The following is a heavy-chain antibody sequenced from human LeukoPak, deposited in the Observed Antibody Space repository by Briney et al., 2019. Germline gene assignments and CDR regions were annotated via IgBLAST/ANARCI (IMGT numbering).Heavy chain of an antibody. CDR2: IYTSGST. D-gene: IGHD3-22*01. V-gene: IGHV4-61*02. CDR3: ASSYYYDSSGYSKGAFDI. CDR1: GGSISSGSYY. Sequence: SQTLSLTCTVSGGSISSGSYYWSWIRQPAGKGLEWIGRIYTSGSTNYNPSLKSRVTISVDTSKNQFSLKLSSVTAAGTAVYYCASSYYYDSSGYSKGAFDIWGQGTMVTVSS. J-gene: IGHJ3*02.